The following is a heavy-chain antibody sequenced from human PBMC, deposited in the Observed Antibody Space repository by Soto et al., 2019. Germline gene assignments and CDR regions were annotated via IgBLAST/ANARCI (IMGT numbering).Heavy chain of an antibody. V-gene: IGHV1-18*01. J-gene: IGHJ4*02. CDR2: ISAYNGNT. D-gene: IGHD6-13*01. CDR3: AREYDGPIAAAGTGDY. Sequence: GASVKVSCKTSGYTFTSYGISWVRQAPGQGLEWMGWISAYNGNTNYAQKFQGRVTMTTDTSTSTAYMELRSLRSDDTAVYYCAREYDGPIAAAGTGDYWGQGTLVTVSS. CDR1: GYTFTSYG.